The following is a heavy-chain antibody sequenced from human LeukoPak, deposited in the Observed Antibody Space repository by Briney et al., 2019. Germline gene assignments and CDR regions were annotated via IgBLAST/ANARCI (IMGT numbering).Heavy chain of an antibody. CDR3: VGLWDGYDY. J-gene: IGHJ4*02. CDR2: IYYSGST. Sequence: SETLSLTCTVSGGSISSGDYYWSWIRQPPGKGLEWIGYIYYSGSTNYNPSLKSRVTISVDTSKNQFSLKLSSVTAADTAVYYCVGLWDGYDYWGQGTLVTVSS. D-gene: IGHD5-24*01. CDR1: GGSISSGDYY. V-gene: IGHV4-61*08.